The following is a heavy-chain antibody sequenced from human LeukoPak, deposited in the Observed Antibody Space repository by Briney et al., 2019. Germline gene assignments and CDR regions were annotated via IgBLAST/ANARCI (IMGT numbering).Heavy chain of an antibody. Sequence: GGSLRLSCAASGFTFSSYDMHWVRQATGKGLEWVSAIGTAGDTYYPGSVKGRFTISRENAKNSLYLQMNSLRAGDTAVYYCAREGKDWYLDLWGRGTLVIVSS. CDR2: IGTAGDT. CDR3: AREGKDWYLDL. D-gene: IGHD4-23*01. CDR1: GFTFSSYD. V-gene: IGHV3-13*01. J-gene: IGHJ2*01.